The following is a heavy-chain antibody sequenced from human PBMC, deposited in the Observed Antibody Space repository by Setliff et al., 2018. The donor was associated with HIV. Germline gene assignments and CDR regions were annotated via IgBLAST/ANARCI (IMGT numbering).Heavy chain of an antibody. CDR1: GGTFSSYT. CDR3: ARSPGDYLFDY. Sequence: ASVKVSCKASGGTFSSYTISWVRQAPGQGLEWMGWIHPYIGDTDQGQKVQGRLTMTTDTSTNTAYMELSSLRSEDTAVYYCARSPGDYLFDYWGQGTLVTVSS. CDR2: IHPYIGDT. V-gene: IGHV1-18*01. J-gene: IGHJ4*02. D-gene: IGHD4-17*01.